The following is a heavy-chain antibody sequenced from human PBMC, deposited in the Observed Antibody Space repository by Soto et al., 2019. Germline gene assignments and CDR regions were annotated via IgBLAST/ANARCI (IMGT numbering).Heavy chain of an antibody. CDR1: GYTFTSFY. CDR3: ARDPAGGGAFDY. CDR2: IYPNTGGT. J-gene: IGHJ4*02. D-gene: IGHD6-25*01. V-gene: IGHV1-46*01. Sequence: ASVKVSCKASGYTFTSFYMHWVRQAPGQGLEWMGLIYPNTGGTTYAQNFQGRLTMTGDTSTSTLYMELSSLRSEDTVVYFCARDPAGGGAFDYWGQGTPVTVST.